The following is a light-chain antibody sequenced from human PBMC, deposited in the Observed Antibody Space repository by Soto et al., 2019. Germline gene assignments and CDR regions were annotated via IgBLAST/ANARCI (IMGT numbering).Light chain of an antibody. CDR2: AAS. CDR3: QQSYSAPLT. V-gene: IGKV1-39*01. CDR1: QSINSY. J-gene: IGKJ4*01. Sequence: DVPMTQSPSSLSASVGDRVTISCRASQSINSYLNWYQQKPGKAPHLLIYAASRLQGGVPSRFSGSGSGTDFTLTISSLQPEELSTYYCQQSYSAPLTFGGGTKVEI.